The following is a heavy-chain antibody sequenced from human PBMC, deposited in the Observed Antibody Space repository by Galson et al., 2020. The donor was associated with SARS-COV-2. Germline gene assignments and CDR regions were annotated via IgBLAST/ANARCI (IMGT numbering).Heavy chain of an antibody. CDR1: GYSLSSYR. CDR2: IYPGDSDT. CDR3: ASLFLVTDDAFDI. D-gene: IGHD3-16*02. Sequence: GESPKIPCKGPGYSLSSYRHGRVRPMPGKGPEWMGLIYPGDSDTIYSPSFQGQVTISADKSISTAYLQWSSLRASDTAMYYCASLFLVTDDAFDIWGQGTLVTVSS. V-gene: IGHV5-51*01. J-gene: IGHJ3*02.